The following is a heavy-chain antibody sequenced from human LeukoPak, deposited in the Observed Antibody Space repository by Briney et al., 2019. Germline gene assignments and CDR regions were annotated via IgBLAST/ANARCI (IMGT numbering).Heavy chain of an antibody. V-gene: IGHV3-21*01. CDR3: ARGRSSGYVD. D-gene: IGHD3-22*01. CDR2: ISSSSSYI. J-gene: IGHJ4*02. Sequence: GRSLRLSPAPSGFTFSSYSMNWVRQAPGKGLEWVSSISSSSSYIYYADSVKGRFTISRDNAKNSLYLQMNSLRAEDTAVYYCARGRSSGYVDWGQGTLVTVSS. CDR1: GFTFSSYS.